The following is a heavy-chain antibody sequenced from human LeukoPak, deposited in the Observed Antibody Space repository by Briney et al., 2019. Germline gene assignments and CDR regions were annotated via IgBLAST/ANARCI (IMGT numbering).Heavy chain of an antibody. CDR2: IKSKTDGGTT. CDR1: GFSHAW. CDR3: LTEFGGD. D-gene: IGHD2-15*01. Sequence: GGSLRLSCAASGFSHAWMNWVRQAPGKGLEWVGRIKSKTDGGTTDYAAPVEGRFTISRDDSKNTLYLQMNSLKTEDTGVYYCLTEFGGDWGQGTLVTVSS. J-gene: IGHJ4*02. V-gene: IGHV3-15*07.